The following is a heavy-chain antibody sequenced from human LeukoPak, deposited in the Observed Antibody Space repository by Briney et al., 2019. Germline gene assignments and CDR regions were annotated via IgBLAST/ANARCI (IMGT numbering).Heavy chain of an antibody. D-gene: IGHD3-22*01. CDR1: GFTFSNAW. Sequence: GGSLRLSCAASGFTFSNAWMSWVRQAPGKGLEWVGRIKSKTDGGTTDYAAPVKGRFTISRDDSKNTLYLQMNSLKTEDTAVYYCTTGPTYYYDSSGSLFDIWGQGTMVTVSS. J-gene: IGHJ3*02. CDR3: TTGPTYYYDSSGSLFDI. V-gene: IGHV3-15*01. CDR2: IKSKTDGGTT.